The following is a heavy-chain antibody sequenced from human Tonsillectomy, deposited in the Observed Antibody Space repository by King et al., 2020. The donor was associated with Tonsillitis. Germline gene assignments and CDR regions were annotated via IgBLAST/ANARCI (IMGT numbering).Heavy chain of an antibody. CDR2: VYTGGST. CDR3: AGELHDSSHYYYYMDA. CDR1: GDSMTSGVFY. Sequence: QLKESGPGLVKPSQTLSLTCIVSGDSMTSGVFYWSWIRQPAGKGLEWIGRVYTGGSTTYNPSLQSRLTMSVDTSKNQFSLMLKSVTAADTAVYFCAGELHDSSHYYYYMDAWGKGTTVTVSS. V-gene: IGHV4-61*02. D-gene: IGHD3-16*01. J-gene: IGHJ6*03.